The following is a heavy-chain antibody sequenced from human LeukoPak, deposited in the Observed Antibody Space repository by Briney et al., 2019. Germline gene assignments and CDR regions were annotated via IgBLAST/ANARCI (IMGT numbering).Heavy chain of an antibody. CDR2: ISSSSSYI. V-gene: IGHV3-21*01. Sequence: PGGSLRLSCAASGFTFSSYSMNWVRQAPGKGLEWVSSISSSSSYIYYADSVKGRFTISRDNAKNSLYLQMNSLRAEDTTVYYCAPYPTAIEGLDYWGQGTLATVSS. CDR3: APYPTAIEGLDY. J-gene: IGHJ4*02. CDR1: GFTFSSYS. D-gene: IGHD5-18*01.